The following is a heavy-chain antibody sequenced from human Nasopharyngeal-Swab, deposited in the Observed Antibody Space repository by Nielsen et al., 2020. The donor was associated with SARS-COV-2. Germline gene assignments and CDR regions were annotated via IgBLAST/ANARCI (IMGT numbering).Heavy chain of an antibody. CDR3: ARGIAVAGQKRFDY. CDR1: GYTFSNYA. J-gene: IGHJ4*02. Sequence: ASVKVSCKASGYTFSNYAMNWVRQAPGQGLEWMGWLNTNTGNPTYAQGFTGRFVFSFDTSVSTSYLQINSLKAEDTAMYFCARGIAVAGQKRFDYWGQGTVVTVSS. D-gene: IGHD6-19*01. CDR2: LNTNTGNP. V-gene: IGHV7-4-1*02.